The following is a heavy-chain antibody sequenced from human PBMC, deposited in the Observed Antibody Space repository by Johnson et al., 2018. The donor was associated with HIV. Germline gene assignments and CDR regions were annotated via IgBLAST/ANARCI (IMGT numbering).Heavy chain of an antibody. J-gene: IGHJ3*02. CDR3: AKDFVAFWGRPADAFDI. CDR2: ISYDGSNK. V-gene: IGHV3-30*18. D-gene: IGHD3-16*01. CDR1: GFIFSSYG. Sequence: QVHLVESGGGLVQPGGYLRLSCAASGFIFSSYGMHWVRQAPGKGLEWVAVISYDGSNKYYADSVKGRFTISRDNSKSTLFLQMNSLRLEDTAVYYCAKDFVAFWGRPADAFDIWGQGTMVTVSS.